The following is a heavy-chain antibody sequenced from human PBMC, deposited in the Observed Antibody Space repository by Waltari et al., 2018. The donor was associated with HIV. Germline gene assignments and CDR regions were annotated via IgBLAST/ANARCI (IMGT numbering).Heavy chain of an antibody. CDR3: GKDGGSFSGWIDP. J-gene: IGHJ5*02. CDR1: GFTFNTYF. V-gene: IGHV3-23*01. Sequence: EVHLLESGGTLVQPGGSLTLSCAASGFTFNTYFLYWFRQAPGKRLGGVTSISGMGGTTYYAETVKGRLTILRDKSRNRMYLQMNSLRAEDTAIYYCGKDGGSFSGWIDPWGQGTLVTVSS. CDR2: ISGMGGTT. D-gene: IGHD1-26*01.